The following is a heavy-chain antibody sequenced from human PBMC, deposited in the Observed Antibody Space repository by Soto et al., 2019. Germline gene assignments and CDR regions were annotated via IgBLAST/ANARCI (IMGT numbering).Heavy chain of an antibody. CDR2: TSHDGVT. Sequence: PSETLSLTCAVSSGSIDNVYWWSWVRQSPGKGLEWIGETSHDGVTNYNPSLEGRVTISIDKSKDQFYLDLNSVTAADTAVYYCARDRLVPAAPLDYYYGMDVWGQGTTVT. J-gene: IGHJ6*02. CDR3: ARDRLVPAAPLDYYYGMDV. D-gene: IGHD2-2*01. V-gene: IGHV4-4*02. CDR1: SGSIDNVYW.